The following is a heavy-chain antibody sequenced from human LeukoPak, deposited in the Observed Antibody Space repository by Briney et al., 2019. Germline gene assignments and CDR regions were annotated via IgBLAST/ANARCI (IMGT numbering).Heavy chain of an antibody. CDR3: AKTSEIQLWPSYVDY. D-gene: IGHD5-18*01. J-gene: IGHJ4*02. CDR1: GYTFTSYY. Sequence: ASVKVSCKASGYTFTSYYMHWVRQAPGQGLEWMGWINPNSGGTNYAQKFQGRVTMTRDTSISTAYMELSRLRSDDTAVYYCAKTSEIQLWPSYVDYWGQGTLVTVSS. CDR2: INPNSGGT. V-gene: IGHV1-2*02.